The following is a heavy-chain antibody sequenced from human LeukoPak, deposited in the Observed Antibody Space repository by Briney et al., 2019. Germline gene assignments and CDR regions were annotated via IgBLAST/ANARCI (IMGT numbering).Heavy chain of an antibody. CDR1: GFTFSSYW. D-gene: IGHD6-6*01. Sequence: GGSLRLSCAASGFTFSSYWMSWVRQAPGEGLEWVANIKQDGNEKYYMDSVKGRFSISRDNAKNSLYLQMNALRAEDTAVYYCARDVRPDYWGQGTLVTV. V-gene: IGHV3-7*04. CDR2: IKQDGNEK. CDR3: ARDVRPDY. J-gene: IGHJ4*02.